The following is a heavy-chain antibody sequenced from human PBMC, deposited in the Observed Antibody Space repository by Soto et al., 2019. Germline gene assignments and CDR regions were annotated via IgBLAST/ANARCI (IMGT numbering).Heavy chain of an antibody. J-gene: IGHJ4*02. Sequence: QITLKESGPTLVKPTQTLTLTCTFSGFSLSTSGVGVGWIRQPPGKALEWLALIYWDDDKRYSPSLKSRLTITKDTSXXQXVXTMTNMDPVDTATYYCAHSLFDGDYDSSRGGYYFDYWGQGTLVTVSS. CDR2: IYWDDDK. CDR3: AHSLFDGDYDSSRGGYYFDY. D-gene: IGHD3-22*01. V-gene: IGHV2-5*02. CDR1: GFSLSTSGVG.